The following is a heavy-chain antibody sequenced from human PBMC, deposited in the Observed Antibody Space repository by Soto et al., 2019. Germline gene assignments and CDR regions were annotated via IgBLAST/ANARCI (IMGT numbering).Heavy chain of an antibody. D-gene: IGHD2-2*01. CDR3: ARDLPGYCSTTNCYYYFDF. Sequence: GSLRLSCAVSGFTFTSYSMSWVRQAPGEGLEWVANIRQDGHEKYYVDSVRGRFTISRDNAQNSLYLQMDRLRAEDTAMYYCARDLPGYCSTTNCYYYFDFWGQGTLVTVSS. V-gene: IGHV3-7*03. CDR2: IRQDGHEK. CDR1: GFTFTSYS. J-gene: IGHJ4*02.